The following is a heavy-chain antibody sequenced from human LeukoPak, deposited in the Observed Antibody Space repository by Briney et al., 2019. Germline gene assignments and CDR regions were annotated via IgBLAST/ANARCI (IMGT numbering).Heavy chain of an antibody. CDR2: IYSGGDK. D-gene: IGHD6-13*01. J-gene: IGHJ4*02. CDR3: ARSAAGPFYYFDY. V-gene: IGHV3-53*01. CDR1: GFSVSNNY. Sequence: PGGSLRLSCAASGFSVSNNYMSWVRQAPGKGLEWVSLIYSGGDKRYAASVKGRFTISRDNAKNSLYLQMSSLRDEDTAVYYCARSAAGPFYYFDYWGQGTLVTVSS.